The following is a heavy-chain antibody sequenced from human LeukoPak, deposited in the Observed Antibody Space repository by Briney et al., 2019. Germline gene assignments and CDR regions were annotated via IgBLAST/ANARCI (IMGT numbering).Heavy chain of an antibody. CDR3: XXXXXXXXXXXSRXDASHNWFDP. J-gene: IGHJ5*02. V-gene: IGHV4-34*01. CDR1: GGSFSGYY. Sequence: SSETLSLTCAVYGGSFSGYYWSWIRQPPGKGLEWIGEINHSGSTNYNPSLKSRVTISVDTSKNQFSLKLSSVTAADTAVYYCXXXXXXXXXXXSRXDASHNWFDPWGQGTLVTVSS. CDR2: INHSGST.